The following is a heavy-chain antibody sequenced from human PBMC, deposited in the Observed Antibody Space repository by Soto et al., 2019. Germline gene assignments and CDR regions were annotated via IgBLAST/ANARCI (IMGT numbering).Heavy chain of an antibody. CDR1: GYTFTGYY. V-gene: IGHV1-2*04. Sequence: ASVKVSCKASGYTFTGYYMHWVRQAPGQGLEWMGWINPNSGGTNYAQKFQGWVTMTRDTSISTAYMELSSLRSEDTAVYYCARVRYCSGGSCSWFDPWGQGTLVTVSS. CDR2: INPNSGGT. CDR3: ARVRYCSGGSCSWFDP. J-gene: IGHJ5*02. D-gene: IGHD2-15*01.